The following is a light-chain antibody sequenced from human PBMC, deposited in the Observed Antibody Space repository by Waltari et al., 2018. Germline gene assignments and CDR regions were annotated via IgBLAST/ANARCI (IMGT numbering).Light chain of an antibody. CDR3: AVWDERVRGRV. CDR1: TSNIGANL. Sequence: QSVLTQPPSASGTPGQRVTISCSGSTSNIGANLVYWYQQLPGKAPKLLIYNNNQRPSRVPDRFSDSRAGTSASRAISGLRSEDEAEYYCAVWDERVRGRVFGGGTKLTVL. CDR2: NNN. J-gene: IGLJ3*02. V-gene: IGLV1-47*02.